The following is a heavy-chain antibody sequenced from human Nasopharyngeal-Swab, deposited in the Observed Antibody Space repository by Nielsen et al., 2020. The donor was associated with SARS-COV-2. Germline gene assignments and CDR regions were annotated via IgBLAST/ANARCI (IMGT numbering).Heavy chain of an antibody. D-gene: IGHD6-13*01. CDR1: GYTFTTYP. J-gene: IGHJ5*02. CDR2: INTNTGNP. V-gene: IGHV7-4-1*02. Sequence: ASVKVSCKASGYTFTTYPMNWVRQAPGQGLEWMGGINTNTGNPTYAQGFTGRFVFSLDTSVNTAYLQISSLKAEDTAVYYCARDHNSWSGNWFDPWGQGTLVTVSS. CDR3: ARDHNSWSGNWFDP.